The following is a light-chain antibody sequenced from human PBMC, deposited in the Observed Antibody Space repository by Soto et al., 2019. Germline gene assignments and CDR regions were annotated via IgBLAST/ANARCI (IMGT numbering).Light chain of an antibody. V-gene: IGLV2-14*01. CDR3: SSYTTSSTV. Sequence: QSVLTQPASVSGSPGQSITISFTATSSDGADYKDVSWYQQHPGNAPTLMIYEVTYRPSGVSNRFSGSKSGNTASLTISGLQAEDEAEYYCSSYTTSSTVFGTGTKVTVL. J-gene: IGLJ1*01. CDR2: EVT. CDR1: SSDGADYKD.